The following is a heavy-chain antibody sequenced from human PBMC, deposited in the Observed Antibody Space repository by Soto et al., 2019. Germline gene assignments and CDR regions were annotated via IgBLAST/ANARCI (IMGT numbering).Heavy chain of an antibody. CDR1: GFTVSSNY. Sequence: EVQLVESGGGLIQPGGSLRLSCAASGFTVSSNYMSWVRQAPGKGLEWVSVLYSDGSTYYADSVKGRFTISRDNSKNALYFQMNSLRAEDTAVYYCARMCTDYSYWFDYWGQGTLVTVSS. CDR3: ARMCTDYSYWFDY. D-gene: IGHD3-9*01. CDR2: LYSDGST. V-gene: IGHV3-53*01. J-gene: IGHJ4*02.